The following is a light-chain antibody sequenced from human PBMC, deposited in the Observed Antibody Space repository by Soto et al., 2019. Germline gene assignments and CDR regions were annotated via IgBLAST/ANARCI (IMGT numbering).Light chain of an antibody. CDR2: GAS. J-gene: IGKJ4*01. CDR3: QQYNNRLLT. V-gene: IGKV3-15*01. Sequence: IVMTQSPATLSVSPGERATFSCRASQNIRTNLAWYQQKPGQVPRLLIYGASTRATGVPARFSGSGSGTEFILTISSLQSEDFAIYYCQQYNNRLLTFGGGTKVDIK. CDR1: QNIRTN.